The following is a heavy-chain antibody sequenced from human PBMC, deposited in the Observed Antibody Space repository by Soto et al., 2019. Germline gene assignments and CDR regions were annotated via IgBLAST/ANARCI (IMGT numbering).Heavy chain of an antibody. J-gene: IGHJ4*02. Sequence: VQLVQSGAEVKKPGSSVKVSCKASGGTFSSYTISWVRQAPGQGLEWMGRIIPILGIANYAQKFQGRVTITADKSTSTAYMELSSLRSEDTAVYYCASQGGRVADHFDYWGQGTLVTVSS. D-gene: IGHD6-19*01. CDR1: GGTFSSYT. V-gene: IGHV1-69*02. CDR3: ASQGGRVADHFDY. CDR2: IIPILGIA.